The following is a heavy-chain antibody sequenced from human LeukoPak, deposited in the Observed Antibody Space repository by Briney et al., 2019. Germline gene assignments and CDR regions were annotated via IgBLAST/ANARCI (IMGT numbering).Heavy chain of an antibody. Sequence: ASVKVSCKASEYTFTHYAVQWLRQVPGQRLEWMGWINSYTGESTFAQDFRGRVVFSLDTSLNSAYLQISSLQTDDIAIYYCARVNGGAYFDSWGQGTLVTVSS. D-gene: IGHD1-1*01. J-gene: IGHJ4*02. CDR1: EYTFTHYA. CDR2: INSYTGES. V-gene: IGHV7-4-1*02. CDR3: ARVNGGAYFDS.